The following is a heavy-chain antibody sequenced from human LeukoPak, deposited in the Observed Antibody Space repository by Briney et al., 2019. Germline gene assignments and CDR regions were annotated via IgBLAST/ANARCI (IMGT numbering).Heavy chain of an antibody. D-gene: IGHD5-12*01. J-gene: IGHJ4*02. CDR2: ISSSSSYI. CDR1: GLTFSSYS. Sequence: KPGGSLRLSCAASGLTFSSYSMNWVRQAPGKGLEWVSSISSSSSYIYYADSVKGRFTISRDNAKNSLYLQMNSLRAEDTAVYYCARDSGHDFDYWGQGTLVTVSS. CDR3: ARDSGHDFDY. V-gene: IGHV3-21*01.